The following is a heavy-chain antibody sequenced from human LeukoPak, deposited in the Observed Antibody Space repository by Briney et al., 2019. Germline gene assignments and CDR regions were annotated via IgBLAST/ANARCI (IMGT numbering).Heavy chain of an antibody. Sequence: GASVKVSCKASGYTFTSYGISWVRQAPGQGLEWMGWISAYNGNTNYAQKLQGRVTMTTDTSTSTAYMELRSLRSDDTAVYYCARDTLTAMVIAPGWAWGQGTLVTVSS. CDR1: GYTFTSYG. J-gene: IGHJ5*02. V-gene: IGHV1-18*01. D-gene: IGHD5-18*01. CDR2: ISAYNGNT. CDR3: ARDTLTAMVIAPGWA.